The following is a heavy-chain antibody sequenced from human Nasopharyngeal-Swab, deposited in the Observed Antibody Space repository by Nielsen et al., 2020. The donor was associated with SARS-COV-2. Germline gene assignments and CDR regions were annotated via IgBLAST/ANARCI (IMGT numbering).Heavy chain of an antibody. CDR2: VYGDDDK. Sequence: SGPTLVQPTQTLTLTCSFSGFSFRPSGVGVGWIRQPPGKALEFLGVVYGDDDKRYNPFLRRRLSITKDPSKDQVVLTMTNLAPVDTATYFCAHLGDYIDSWLDPFDTWGLGTMVTVSS. CDR1: GFSFRPSGVG. J-gene: IGHJ3*02. D-gene: IGHD6-13*01. V-gene: IGHV2-5*02. CDR3: AHLGDYIDSWLDPFDT.